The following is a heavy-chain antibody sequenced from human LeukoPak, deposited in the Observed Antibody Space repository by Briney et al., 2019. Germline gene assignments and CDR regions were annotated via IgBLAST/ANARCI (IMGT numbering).Heavy chain of an antibody. V-gene: IGHV6-1*01. Sequence: SQTLSFTCAISGDRVSSNRAGWNWIMQSPSRGLEWLGRTYYRSKWYNYYAASVKSRITINPDTSKNQFSLQLNSVTPEDTAVYYCARDPRGYFDYWGQGTLVTVSS. CDR1: GDRVSSNRAG. CDR2: TYYRSKWYN. J-gene: IGHJ4*02. CDR3: ARDPRGYFDY. D-gene: IGHD6-6*01.